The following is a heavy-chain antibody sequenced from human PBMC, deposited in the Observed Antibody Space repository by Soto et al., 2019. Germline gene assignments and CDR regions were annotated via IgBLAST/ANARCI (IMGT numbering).Heavy chain of an antibody. V-gene: IGHV3-23*01. CDR3: AKGKVAYDNSGLQYFYFFPMNV. CDR1: EFTFSSYA. Sequence: GGSLRLSCAASEFTFSSYAMNWVRQAPGKGLEWVSVISGGGGTTYYADSVKGRFRISRDNSKNTLYLQMNSLRVEDTAVYYCAKGKVAYDNSGLQYFYFFPMNVWGQGTTVTVSS. D-gene: IGHD3-22*01. CDR2: ISGGGGTT. J-gene: IGHJ6*02.